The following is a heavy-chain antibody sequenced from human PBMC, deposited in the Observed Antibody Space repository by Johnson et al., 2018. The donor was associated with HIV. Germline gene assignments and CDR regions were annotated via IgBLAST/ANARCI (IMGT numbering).Heavy chain of an antibody. D-gene: IGHD2-8*01. CDR2: VSYDGSER. Sequence: QVQLVESGGGVVQPGRSLRLSCAASGFSFSSYAMHWVRQAPGKGLEWVAVVSYDGSERYYADSVKGRFTISRDSSKNTLYLQMNSLRAEDTAVYYCARSVNAGRPFDIWGQGTMVTVSS. V-gene: IGHV3-30*04. J-gene: IGHJ3*02. CDR3: ARSVNAGRPFDI. CDR1: GFSFSSYA.